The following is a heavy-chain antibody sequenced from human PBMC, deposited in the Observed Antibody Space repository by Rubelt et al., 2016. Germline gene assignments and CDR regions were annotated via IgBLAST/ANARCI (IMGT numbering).Heavy chain of an antibody. CDR1: GDSISSSSYY. Sequence: QLQLQESGPGLVKPSETLSLICAVSGDSISSSSYYWSWIRQPPGKGLEWIGEINHSGSTNYNPSLKSRVTISVDTAKNQFSLKLSSVTAADTAVYYCARGGSSSWYYYFDYWGQGTLVTVSS. CDR2: INHSGST. D-gene: IGHD6-13*01. CDR3: ARGGSSSWYYYFDY. V-gene: IGHV4-39*07. J-gene: IGHJ4*02.